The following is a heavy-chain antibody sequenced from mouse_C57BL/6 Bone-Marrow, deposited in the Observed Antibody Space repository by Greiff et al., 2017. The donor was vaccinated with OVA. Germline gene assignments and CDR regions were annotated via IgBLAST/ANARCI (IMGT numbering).Heavy chain of an antibody. CDR2: INPSSGYT. D-gene: IGHD2-3*01. J-gene: IGHJ4*01. CDR3: ARIYDGYPYAMDY. Sequence: VQLQESGAELAKPGASVKLSCKASGYTFTSYWMHWVKQRPGQGLEWIGYINPSSGYTKYNQKFKDKATLTADKSSSTAYMQLSSLTYEDSAVYYCARIYDGYPYAMDYWGQGTSVTVSS. V-gene: IGHV1-7*01. CDR1: GYTFTSYW.